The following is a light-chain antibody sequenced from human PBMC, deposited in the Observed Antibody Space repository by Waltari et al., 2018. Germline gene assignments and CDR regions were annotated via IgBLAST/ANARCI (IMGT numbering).Light chain of an antibody. Sequence: DIQLTQSPSFLSASVGDRVTITCRASQGISSYLAWYQQKPGKAPKLVIYAASTLQSGVPSRFSGSGSGTEFTLTISSLQPEDFATYYCQQLNSYPPGTFGPGTKVDIK. V-gene: IGKV1-9*01. J-gene: IGKJ3*01. CDR2: AAS. CDR1: QGISSY. CDR3: QQLNSYPPGT.